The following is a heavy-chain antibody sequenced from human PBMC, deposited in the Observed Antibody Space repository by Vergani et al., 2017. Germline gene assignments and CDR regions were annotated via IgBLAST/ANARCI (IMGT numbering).Heavy chain of an antibody. CDR1: GGSISSGGYS. J-gene: IGHJ5*02. CDR3: ARGGSYYYDSSGQLWFDP. Sequence: QVQLQESGSGLVKPSQTLSLTCAVSGGSISSGGYSWSWIRQPPGKGLEWIGYIYHSGSTYYNPSLKSRVTISVDRSKNQFSLKLCSVTAADTAVYYCARGGSYYYDSSGQLWFDPWGQGTLVTVSS. V-gene: IGHV4-30-2*01. D-gene: IGHD3-22*01. CDR2: IYHSGST.